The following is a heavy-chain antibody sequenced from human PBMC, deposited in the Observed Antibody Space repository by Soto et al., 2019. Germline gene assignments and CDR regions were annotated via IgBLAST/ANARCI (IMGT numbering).Heavy chain of an antibody. V-gene: IGHV3-7*01. CDR2: IKPDGSEK. Sequence: EVQLVESGGGLVQPGGSLRLSCAASGLTFNSYWMSWVRQAPGKGLEWVANIKPDGSEKYYVDSVRGRFTISRDNVENSLNLQMNSLRAEDAALYYCARDEARPLGYWGQGTLVTVSS. J-gene: IGHJ4*02. D-gene: IGHD6-6*01. CDR1: GLTFNSYW. CDR3: ARDEARPLGY.